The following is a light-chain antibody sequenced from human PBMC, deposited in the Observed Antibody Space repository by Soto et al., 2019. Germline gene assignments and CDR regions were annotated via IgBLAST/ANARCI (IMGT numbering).Light chain of an antibody. CDR1: QSVSSF. V-gene: IGKV3-11*01. CDR3: QQRGYT. J-gene: IGKJ2*01. CDR2: DTS. Sequence: EIVLTQSPATLSLSPGERATLSCRASQSVSSFLAWYQQKPGQAPRLLIYDTSSRATGIPARFSGRGSGTDFTLTISSLEPEDFAVYYCQQRGYTFGQGTKLEIK.